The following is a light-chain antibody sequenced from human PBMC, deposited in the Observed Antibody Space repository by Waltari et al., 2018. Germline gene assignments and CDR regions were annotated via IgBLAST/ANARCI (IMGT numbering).Light chain of an antibody. Sequence: EIVMTQSPATLSVSPGERATLSCRASQGVSSSLAWYQEKPGQAPRLLIYGASTRATGIPGRISGSGSGAEVTLTISSLQSEDSAVYYWQQYNAWPRTFGQGTKLEVK. V-gene: IGKV3-15*01. CDR1: QGVSSS. J-gene: IGKJ1*01. CDR3: QQYNAWPRT. CDR2: GAS.